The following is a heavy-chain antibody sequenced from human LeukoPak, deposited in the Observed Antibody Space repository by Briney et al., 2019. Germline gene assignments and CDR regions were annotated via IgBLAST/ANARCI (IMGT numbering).Heavy chain of an antibody. J-gene: IGHJ4*02. V-gene: IGHV3-30*01. Sequence: GTALRLSCATSGFTFNNYPMHWVRQAPGKRLEWVAVIGYDGRFKFHSDSVKGRFTISRDDSKNTLYLQMNSLRPEDTAVYYCARDPRTGSPDYFDYWGQGTLVTVSP. D-gene: IGHD3-10*01. CDR1: GFTFNNYP. CDR2: IGYDGRFK. CDR3: ARDPRTGSPDYFDY.